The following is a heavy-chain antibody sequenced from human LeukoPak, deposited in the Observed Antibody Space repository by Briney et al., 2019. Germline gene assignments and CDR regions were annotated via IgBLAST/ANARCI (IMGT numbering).Heavy chain of an antibody. J-gene: IGHJ4*02. Sequence: PSETLSLTCTVSDYSISSGYYWGWIRQPPGKGLEWIGEIYHSGSTNYNPSLKSRVTMSVDTSKNQFSLKLSSVTAADTAVYYCAREAPDYGDYDRIFDYWGQGTLVTVSS. CDR2: IYHSGST. CDR1: DYSISSGYY. CDR3: AREAPDYGDYDRIFDY. D-gene: IGHD4-17*01. V-gene: IGHV4-38-2*02.